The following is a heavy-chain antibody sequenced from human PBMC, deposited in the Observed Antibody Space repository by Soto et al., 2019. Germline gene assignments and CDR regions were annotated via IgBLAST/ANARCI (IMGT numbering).Heavy chain of an antibody. CDR2: TYYRSKWYN. CDR1: GDSVSSSSVP. V-gene: IGHV6-1*01. J-gene: IGHJ5*01. D-gene: IGHD1-26*01. Sequence: QVQLQQSEPGLVKPSQTLSLTCAISGDSVSSSSVPWNWIRQSPSRGLEWLGRTYYRSKWYNDYAESVKSRITINPDTSKNQLSLHLNSVTPEDTAVYYCVRLIGNSWLDFWGQGTLVTVSS. CDR3: VRLIGNSWLDF.